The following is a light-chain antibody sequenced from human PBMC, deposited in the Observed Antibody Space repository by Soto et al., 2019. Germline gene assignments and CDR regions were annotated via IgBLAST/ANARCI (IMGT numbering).Light chain of an antibody. Sequence: IVMTQSPATLSVSPGERATLSCRASQSVSNNLAWYQQKPGQAPRLLIYGAYTRATGIPARFSGSGSGTEFTLTISSLQSEDFAVYYCQHYNNWTPWTFGRGTTVEIK. CDR1: QSVSNN. V-gene: IGKV3-15*01. CDR2: GAY. J-gene: IGKJ1*01. CDR3: QHYNNWTPWT.